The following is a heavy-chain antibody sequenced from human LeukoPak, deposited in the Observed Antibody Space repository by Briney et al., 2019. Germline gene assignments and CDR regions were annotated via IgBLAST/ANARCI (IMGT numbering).Heavy chain of an antibody. CDR1: GYSISSGNY. Sequence: SETLSLTCTVSGYSISSGNYWGWIRRPPGEGLEWSGGIYHNGSSSYNPSLKSRVTISVDTSKNHFSLQLMSVAAAATAVYDFAERYCSSSTCYDDRGAFDYWGQGTLVTVSS. J-gene: IGHJ4*02. CDR2: IYHNGSS. CDR3: AERYCSSSTCYDDRGAFDY. D-gene: IGHD2/OR15-2a*01. V-gene: IGHV4-38-2*02.